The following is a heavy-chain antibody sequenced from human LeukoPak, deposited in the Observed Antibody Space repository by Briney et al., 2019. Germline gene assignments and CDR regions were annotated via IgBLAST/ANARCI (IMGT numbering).Heavy chain of an antibody. D-gene: IGHD4-23*01. CDR1: GFTFGSYG. CDR3: AKTQNLRTVVGPFDY. V-gene: IGHV3-30*18. CDR2: ISYDGSNK. J-gene: IGHJ4*02. Sequence: GGSLRLSCAASGFTFGSYGMHWVRQAPGKGLEWVAVISYDGSNKYYADSVKGRFTISRDNSKNTLYLQMNSLRAEDTAVYYCAKTQNLRTVVGPFDYWGQGTLVTVSS.